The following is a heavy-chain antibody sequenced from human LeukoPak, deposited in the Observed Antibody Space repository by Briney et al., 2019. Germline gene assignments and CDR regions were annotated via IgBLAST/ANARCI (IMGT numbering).Heavy chain of an antibody. V-gene: IGHV4-61*02. CDR1: GGSISSGSYY. Sequence: SETLSLTCTVSGGSISSGSYYWSWIRQPAGKGLEWIGRIYTSGSTNYNPSLKSRVTISVDTSKNQFSLKLSSVTAADTVVYYCAGDSSGYYDAFDIWGQGTMVTVSS. D-gene: IGHD3-22*01. CDR3: AGDSSGYYDAFDI. CDR2: IYTSGST. J-gene: IGHJ3*02.